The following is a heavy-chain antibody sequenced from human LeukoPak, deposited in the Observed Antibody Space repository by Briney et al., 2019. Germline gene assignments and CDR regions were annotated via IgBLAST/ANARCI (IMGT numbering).Heavy chain of an antibody. D-gene: IGHD6-19*01. V-gene: IGHV4-30-4*07. J-gene: IGHJ4*02. CDR2: ISSTGST. CDR1: GGSISSGGYS. Sequence: SETLSLTCAVSGGSISSGGYSWSWIRQPPGKGLEWIGYISSTGSTYYNLSLRSRLSISLDTSKNQFSLNLSSVTAADTAVFYCARGNGWYYYWGQGALVTVSS. CDR3: ARGNGWYYY.